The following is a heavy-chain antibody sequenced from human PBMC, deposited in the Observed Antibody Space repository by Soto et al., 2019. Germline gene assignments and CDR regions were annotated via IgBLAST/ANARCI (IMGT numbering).Heavy chain of an antibody. CDR3: ARDPSDWGSTSCWGYYALDV. J-gene: IGHJ6*02. D-gene: IGHD2-2*01. V-gene: IGHV3-21*01. Sequence: GGSLRLSCAASGFTFSTYSMNWVRQAPGKGIERVSSISSSSTYIHYADSMKSRFTTYRDNVKISLYLQMNSLRAEDTGVYYCARDPSDWGSTSCWGYYALDVWGQGTTVTVSS. CDR1: GFTFSTYS. CDR2: ISSSSTYI.